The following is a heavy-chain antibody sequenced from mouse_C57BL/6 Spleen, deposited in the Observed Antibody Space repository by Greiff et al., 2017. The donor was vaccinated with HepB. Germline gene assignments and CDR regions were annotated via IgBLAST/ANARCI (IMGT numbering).Heavy chain of an antibody. CDR2: IDPEDGDT. Sequence: EVQLVESGAELVRPGASVKLSCTASGFNIKDYYMHWVQQRPEQGLEWIGRIDPEDGDTEYAPQFQGKVTMTADTSSNTANLQLSSLTSEDTAVYYCTRGYAMDYWGQGTSVTVSS. CDR1: GFNIKDYY. V-gene: IGHV14-1*01. J-gene: IGHJ4*01. CDR3: TRGYAMDY.